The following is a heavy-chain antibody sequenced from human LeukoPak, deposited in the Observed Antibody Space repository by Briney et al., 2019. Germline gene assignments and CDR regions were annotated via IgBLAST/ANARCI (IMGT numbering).Heavy chain of an antibody. CDR1: GFSFKSYA. Sequence: GGSLTLSYAASGFSFKSYAMNWLRQAPGKGLEWVSSISGSGSSTYSADSVKGRFTISRDTSKNTLYLQMNSLRGEDTALYYCARLTGSGIVGTTGGFDHWGQGTLVTVSS. V-gene: IGHV3-23*01. J-gene: IGHJ4*01. CDR2: ISGSGSST. CDR3: ARLTGSGIVGTTGGFDH. D-gene: IGHD1-26*01.